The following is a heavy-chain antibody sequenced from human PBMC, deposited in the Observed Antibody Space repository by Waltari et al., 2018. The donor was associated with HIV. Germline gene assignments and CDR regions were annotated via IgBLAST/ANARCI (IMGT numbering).Heavy chain of an antibody. D-gene: IGHD3-10*02. CDR1: GYTFTNYY. CDR3: ASLFGGGGYAGSYFDY. V-gene: IGHV1-46*01. Sequence: QVQLVQSGAEVKKPGASVKVSCKASGYTFTNYYIHWVRQAPVQGLEGMGIINPSGGSTSYAQKFQGRVTMTRDTSTSTVYMEMSSLRSEDTAVYYCASLFGGGGYAGSYFDYWGQGTLVTVSS. CDR2: INPSGGST. J-gene: IGHJ4*02.